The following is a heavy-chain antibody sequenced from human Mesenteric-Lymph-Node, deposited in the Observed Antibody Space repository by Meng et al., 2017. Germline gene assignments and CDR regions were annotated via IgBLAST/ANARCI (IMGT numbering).Heavy chain of an antibody. CDR1: GGTFSSHG. V-gene: IGHV1-18*01. D-gene: IGHD3-22*01. CDR2: ISANSDNT. Sequence: ASVKVSCKASGGTFSSHGITWVRQAPGQGLEWMGWISANSDNTNYAQKLQGRVTMTTDTSTSTAYMELRSLSFDDTAVYYCARSYYYDNSGSTYYDNWGQGTLVTVSS. J-gene: IGHJ4*02. CDR3: ARSYYYDNSGSTYYDN.